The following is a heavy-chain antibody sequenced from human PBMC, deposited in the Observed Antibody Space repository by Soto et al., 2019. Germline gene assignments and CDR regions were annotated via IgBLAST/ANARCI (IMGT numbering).Heavy chain of an antibody. J-gene: IGHJ6*03. CDR2: INPNSGGT. Sequence: ASVKVSCKASGYTFTGYYMHWVRQAPGQGLEWMGWINPNSGGTNYAQKFQGWVTMTRDTSISTAYMELSRLRSDDTAVYYCARGDCSSTSCPTGTDYYYMDVWGKGTTVTVSS. CDR3: ARGDCSSTSCPTGTDYYYMDV. V-gene: IGHV1-2*04. CDR1: GYTFTGYY. D-gene: IGHD2-2*01.